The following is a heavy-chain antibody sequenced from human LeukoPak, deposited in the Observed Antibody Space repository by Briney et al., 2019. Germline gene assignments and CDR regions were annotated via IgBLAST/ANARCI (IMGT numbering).Heavy chain of an antibody. Sequence: GESLKISCKGSGYSFSIYWNAWVRQMPGKGLEWMGIIYPGASDTRYNPSFQGQVTISADKSISTAYLQWSSLNASDTAMYYCARANYYVSGSRTDFDYWGQGTLVTVSS. J-gene: IGHJ4*02. D-gene: IGHD3-10*01. V-gene: IGHV5-51*01. CDR1: GYSFSIYW. CDR2: IYPGASDT. CDR3: ARANYYVSGSRTDFDY.